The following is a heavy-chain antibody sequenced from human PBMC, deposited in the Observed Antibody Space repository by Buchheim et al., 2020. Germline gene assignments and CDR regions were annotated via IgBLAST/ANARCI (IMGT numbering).Heavy chain of an antibody. J-gene: IGHJ4*02. CDR3: ASVSFYGDSNFDC. V-gene: IGHV4-4*02. CDR1: GDSISSDNW. Sequence: QVQLQESGPGLVKPSGTLSLTCAVSGDSISSDNWWSWVRQPPGQGLEWIAEVYHSGITHYNPSLKSRVTITIDKSQNQFSLKLTSMTAADTAVYYCASVSFYGDSNFDCWGQGTL. D-gene: IGHD4-17*01. CDR2: VYHSGIT.